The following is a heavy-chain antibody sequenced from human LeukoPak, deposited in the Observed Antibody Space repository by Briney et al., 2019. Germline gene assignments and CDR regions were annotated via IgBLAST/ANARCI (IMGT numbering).Heavy chain of an antibody. CDR2: IYYSGST. V-gene: IGHV4-59*11. CDR3: ARGGTTVTPGLLWFDP. J-gene: IGHJ5*02. CDR1: GGSISSHY. D-gene: IGHD4-17*01. Sequence: SETLSLTCSVSGGSISSHYWRWIRQPPGKGLEWIWYIYYSGSTKYNPSLKSRVTISVDTSKIQFSLKLSSVTAADTAVYYCARGGTTVTPGLLWFDPWGQGTLVTVS.